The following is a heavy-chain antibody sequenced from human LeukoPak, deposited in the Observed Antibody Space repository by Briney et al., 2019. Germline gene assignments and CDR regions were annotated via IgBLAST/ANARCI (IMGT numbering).Heavy chain of an antibody. D-gene: IGHD5-12*01. CDR1: GYTFTGYY. V-gene: IGHV1-2*02. CDR2: INPNSGGT. J-gene: IGHJ4*02. Sequence: GASVKVSCKASGYTFTGYYMHWVRQAPGQGLEWMGWINPNSGGTNYAQKFQGRVTMTRDTSISTAYMELSRLRSDDTAVYYCARVRHPVAIVASLGAMDVWGEGTLVTVSS. CDR3: ARVRHPVAIVASLGAMDV.